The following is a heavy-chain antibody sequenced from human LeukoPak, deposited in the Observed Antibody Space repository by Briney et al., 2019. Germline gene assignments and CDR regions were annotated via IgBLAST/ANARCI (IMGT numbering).Heavy chain of an antibody. CDR2: IYYSGNT. D-gene: IGHD1-1*01. V-gene: IGHV4-39*01. J-gene: IGHJ4*02. CDR1: GGSITSSPYW. CDR3: AGRAYGTGFDF. Sequence: PSEALSLICEVSGGSITSSPYWWSWIRQPPEKGLEWVGTIYYSGNTFYHPSLASRVTISADTSKNQVSLRLTSVTAADTAVYYCAGRAYGTGFDFWGQGTVVTVSS.